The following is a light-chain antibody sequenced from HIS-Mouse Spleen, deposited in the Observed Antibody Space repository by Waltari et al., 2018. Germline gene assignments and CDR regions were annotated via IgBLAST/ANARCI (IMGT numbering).Light chain of an antibody. CDR1: SSDVGGYHY. CDR3: SSYTSSSTLV. V-gene: IGLV2-14*03. J-gene: IGLJ2*01. Sequence: QSALTQPASVSGSPGQSITISCPGTSSDVGGYHYVSWYQRHPGKAPKLMIYDVSNRPSGVSNRFSGSKSGNTASRTISGLQAEDEADYYCSSYTSSSTLVFGGGTKLTVL. CDR2: DVS.